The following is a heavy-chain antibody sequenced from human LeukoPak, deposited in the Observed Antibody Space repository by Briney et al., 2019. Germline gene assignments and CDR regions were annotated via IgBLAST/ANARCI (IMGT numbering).Heavy chain of an antibody. CDR2: ISYDGSNK. Sequence: PGGSLRLSCAASGFTFSSYAMHWVRQAPGKGLEWVAVISYDGSNKYYADSVKGRFTISRDNSKNTLYLQMNSLRAEDTAVYYCARNYGDYDYVGALTWGQGTLVTVSS. CDR3: ARNYGDYDYVGALT. D-gene: IGHD4-17*01. CDR1: GFTFSSYA. V-gene: IGHV3-30-3*01. J-gene: IGHJ5*02.